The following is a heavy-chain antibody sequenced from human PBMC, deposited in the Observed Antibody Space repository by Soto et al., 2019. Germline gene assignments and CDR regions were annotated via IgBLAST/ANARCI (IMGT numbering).Heavy chain of an antibody. CDR1: GHSFTSYG. CDR2: ISAYNGNT. CDR3: AIHYSRSSRWYDP. D-gene: IGHD6-6*01. J-gene: IGHJ5*02. V-gene: IGHV1-18*01. Sequence: QVQLVQSGAEVKKPGASVKVSCKVSGHSFTSYGISWVRQAPGQGLEWMGWISAYNGNTNYAQNLQGRVTMTTDTSTYTAYMELRSLRSDDTAVYYCAIHYSRSSRWYDPWGQGPLVTVSS.